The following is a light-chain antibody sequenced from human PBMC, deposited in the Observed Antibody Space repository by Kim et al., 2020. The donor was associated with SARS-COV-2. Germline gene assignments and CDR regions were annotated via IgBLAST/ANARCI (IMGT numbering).Light chain of an antibody. V-gene: IGLV10-54*04. CDR1: KNNVGNYG. CDR3: SSWDSSLNAWV. CDR2: TTN. J-gene: IGLJ3*02. Sequence: SRTATITCTGDKNNVGNYGAAWLQQHQGHPPTLLSYTTNNRPSAISERFSASRSGNTASLTITGLQPEDEADYYCSSWDSSLNAWVFGGGTQLTVL.